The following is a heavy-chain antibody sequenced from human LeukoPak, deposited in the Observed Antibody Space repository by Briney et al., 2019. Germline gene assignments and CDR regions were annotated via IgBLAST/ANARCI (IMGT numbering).Heavy chain of an antibody. J-gene: IGHJ4*02. Sequence: GGSLRLSCAASGFAFSSYGMHWVRQAPGKGLGWVAFIRYDGSNKYYADSVKGRFTISRDNSKNTLYLQMNSLRAEDTAVYYCAKDSGANIAVAGTDFYYWGQGTLVTVSS. V-gene: IGHV3-30*02. CDR3: AKDSGANIAVAGTDFYY. CDR2: IRYDGSNK. D-gene: IGHD6-19*01. CDR1: GFAFSSYG.